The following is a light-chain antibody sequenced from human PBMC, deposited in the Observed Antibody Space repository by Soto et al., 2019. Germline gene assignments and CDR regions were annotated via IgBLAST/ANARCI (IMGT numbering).Light chain of an antibody. CDR2: LGS. CDR3: MQTLQTPLT. V-gene: IGKV2-28*01. CDR1: QSLLHSNGYNY. J-gene: IGKJ4*01. Sequence: DIVMTQSPLSLPVTPGEPASISCRSSQSLLHSNGYNYLDWYLQKPGQSPQLLIYLGSNRASGVPDRFSGSGSGTDCTLKISRVEAGDVGLYHCMQTLQTPLTFGGGTKVEIK.